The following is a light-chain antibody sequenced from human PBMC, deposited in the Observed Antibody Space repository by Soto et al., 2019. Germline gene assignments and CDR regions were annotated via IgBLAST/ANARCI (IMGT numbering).Light chain of an antibody. CDR2: DAS. CDR3: QQRSNLIT. V-gene: IGKV3-11*01. Sequence: EIVLTQSPGTLSLSPGERATLSCRASQSVASYLAWYQQKPGQAPRLLIYDASNRATGVPARFSGSGSGTDFALTISSREPEDFAVYYCQQRSNLITFGQGTRLDIK. CDR1: QSVASY. J-gene: IGKJ5*01.